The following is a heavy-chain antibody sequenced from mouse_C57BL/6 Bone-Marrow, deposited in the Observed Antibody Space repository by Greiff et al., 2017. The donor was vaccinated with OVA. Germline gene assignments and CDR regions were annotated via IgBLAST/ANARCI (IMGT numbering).Heavy chain of an antibody. V-gene: IGHV1-55*01. CDR3: AIAITTVVARDGDY. CDR1: GYTFTSYW. J-gene: IGHJ2*01. CDR2: IYPGSGST. D-gene: IGHD1-1*01. Sequence: QVQLQQPGAELVKPGASVKMSCKASGYTFTSYWITWVKQRPGQGLEWIGDIYPGSGSTNYNEKFKSKATLTVDKSSSTAYMQLSSLTSEDSAVYYCAIAITTVVARDGDYWGQGTTLTVSS.